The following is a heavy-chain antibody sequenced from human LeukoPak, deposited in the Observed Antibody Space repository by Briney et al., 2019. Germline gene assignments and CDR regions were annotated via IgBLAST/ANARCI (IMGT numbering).Heavy chain of an antibody. CDR2: FDPEDGET. D-gene: IGHD6-19*01. V-gene: IGHV1-24*01. CDR1: GYTLTELS. Sequence: ASVKVSCKVSGYTLTELSMHWVRQAPGKGLEWMGGFDPEDGETNYAQKFQGRVTMTEDTSTDTAYLELSSLRSEDTAVYYCATEGTIAVAGSFDYWGQGTLVTVSS. CDR3: ATEGTIAVAGSFDY. J-gene: IGHJ4*02.